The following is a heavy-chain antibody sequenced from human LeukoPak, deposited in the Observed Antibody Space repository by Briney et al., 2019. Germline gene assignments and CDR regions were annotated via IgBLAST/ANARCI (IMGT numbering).Heavy chain of an antibody. CDR3: ASLSSGSAFDM. CDR2: MYTSGST. V-gene: IGHV4-4*07. J-gene: IGHJ3*02. Sequence: SETLPLTCSVPGGSISSYYWSWLRQPAGKGLEWIGRMYTSGSTNYNPSLKSRVTMSLDTSKNQFSLQLSSVTAADTAVYYCASLSSGSAFDMWGQGTMVTVSS. CDR1: GGSISSYY. D-gene: IGHD3-22*01.